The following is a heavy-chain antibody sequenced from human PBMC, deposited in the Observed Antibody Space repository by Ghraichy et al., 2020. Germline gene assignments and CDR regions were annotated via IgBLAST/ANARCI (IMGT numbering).Heavy chain of an antibody. J-gene: IGHJ4*02. V-gene: IGHV3-30*02. CDR2: IRYDGSNK. D-gene: IGHD3-9*01. CDR1: GFTFSSYG. CDR3: ANERWVILTGYRSYYFDY. Sequence: GESLNISCAASGFTFSSYGMHWVRQAPGKGLEWVAFIRYDGSNKYYADSVKGRFTISRDNSKNTLYLQMNSLRAEDTAVYYCANERWVILTGYRSYYFDYWGQGTLVTVSS.